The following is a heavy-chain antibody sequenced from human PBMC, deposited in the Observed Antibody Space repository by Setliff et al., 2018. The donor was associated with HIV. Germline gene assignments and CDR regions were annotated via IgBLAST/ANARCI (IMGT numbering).Heavy chain of an antibody. Sequence: GGSLRLSCVVSGVTFSIYSMAWVRQAPGKGLEWLSYIGSDVSIIFYGDSVKGRFTVSRDNAKNTLSLQMNGLRAEDTAVYYCVRGAGRDGGYWGQGTLVTVSS. J-gene: IGHJ4*02. V-gene: IGHV3-48*01. D-gene: IGHD3-16*01. CDR1: GVTFSIYS. CDR2: IGSDVSII. CDR3: VRGAGRDGGY.